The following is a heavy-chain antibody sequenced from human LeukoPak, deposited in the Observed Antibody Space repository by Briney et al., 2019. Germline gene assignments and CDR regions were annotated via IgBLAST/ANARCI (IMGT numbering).Heavy chain of an antibody. V-gene: IGHV1-2*02. J-gene: IGHJ4*02. CDR3: ARSYDSSAHLLYFGY. CDR1: GYTFTGYY. CDR2: INPNSGGT. D-gene: IGHD3-22*01. Sequence: ASVKVSCKASGYTFTGYYMHWVRQAPGQGLEWMGWINPNSGGTNYAQKFQGRVTMTRDTSITTAYMELSRLRSDDTAVYYCARSYDSSAHLLYFGYWGQGTLVTVSS.